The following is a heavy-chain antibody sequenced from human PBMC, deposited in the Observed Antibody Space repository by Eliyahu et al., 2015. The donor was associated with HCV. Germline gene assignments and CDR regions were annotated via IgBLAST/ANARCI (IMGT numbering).Heavy chain of an antibody. CDR2: IYYSGST. Sequence: QVQLQESGPGLVKPSETLSLTCTXXGXXISSXYWSWIRQPPGKGLEWIGYIYYSGSTNYNPSLKSRVTISVDTSKNQFSLKLSSVTAADTAVYYCARTPARWFGEFPNWFDPWGQGTLVTVSS. CDR3: ARTPARWFGEFPNWFDP. D-gene: IGHD3-10*01. CDR1: GXXISSXY. V-gene: IGHV4-59*01. J-gene: IGHJ5*02.